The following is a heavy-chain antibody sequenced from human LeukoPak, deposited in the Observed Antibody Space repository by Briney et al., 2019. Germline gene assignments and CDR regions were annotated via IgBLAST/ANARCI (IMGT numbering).Heavy chain of an antibody. CDR1: GGSISTYY. J-gene: IGHJ4*02. D-gene: IGHD2-8*01. CDR3: ARVSCTNGVCWAIDY. V-gene: IGHV4-59*01. CDR2: IYHSGST. Sequence: SETLSLTCIVSGGSISTYYWNWIRQPPGKGLEWIGYIYHSGSTNYNPSLQSRVTISVDTSKNQFSLNLNSVTAADTAVYYCARVSCTNGVCWAIDYWGQGTLVTVSS.